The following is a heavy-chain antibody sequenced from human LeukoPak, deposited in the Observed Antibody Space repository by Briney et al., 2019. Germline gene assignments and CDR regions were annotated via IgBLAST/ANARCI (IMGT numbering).Heavy chain of an antibody. V-gene: IGHV4-38-2*01. J-gene: IGHJ4*02. CDR3: ARGDSGYDYYFDY. D-gene: IGHD5-12*01. Sequence: SETLSLTCAVSGYSISSGYYWGWIRQPPGKGLEWIGSIYHSGSTYYNPPLKSRVTISVDTSKNQFSLKLSSVTAADTAVYYCARGDSGYDYYFDYWGQGTLVTVSS. CDR1: GYSISSGYY. CDR2: IYHSGST.